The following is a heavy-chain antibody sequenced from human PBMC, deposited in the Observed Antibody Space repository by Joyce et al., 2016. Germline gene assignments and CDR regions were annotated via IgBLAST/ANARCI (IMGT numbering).Heavy chain of an antibody. CDR1: GYTFSDSY. CDR3: ARAPMPPYAFDV. CDR2: INPDSGHT. V-gene: IGHV1-2*06. Sequence: QVHLVQSGAEVKKPGASVKVSCKASGYTFSDSYRHWLRQAPGQGLQGMGRINPDSGHTIYVEKFQGRVTLTSDAAISTVYMEFSRLRSDDTAVYFCARAPMPPYAFDVWGQGTPVTVSA. J-gene: IGHJ3*01. D-gene: IGHD2-2*01.